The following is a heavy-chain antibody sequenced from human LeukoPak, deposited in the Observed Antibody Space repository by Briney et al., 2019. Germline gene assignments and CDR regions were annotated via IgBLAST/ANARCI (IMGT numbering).Heavy chain of an antibody. Sequence: SETLSLTCSVSDGSISNYYWTWIRQPPGKGLEWIGNIQYSGSTNFNPSLKSRVTVSVDTSKNQVSLKLRPVTAADTAVYYCARDSGLGYCSTTSCSYGLDVWGQGTTVFVS. CDR2: IQYSGST. D-gene: IGHD2-2*01. CDR3: ARDSGLGYCSTTSCSYGLDV. CDR1: DGSISNYY. V-gene: IGHV4-59*01. J-gene: IGHJ6*02.